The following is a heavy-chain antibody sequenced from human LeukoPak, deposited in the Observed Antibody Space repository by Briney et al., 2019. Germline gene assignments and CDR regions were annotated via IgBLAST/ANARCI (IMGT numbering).Heavy chain of an antibody. V-gene: IGHV3-30*03. J-gene: IGHJ4*02. CDR2: ISYDGSNK. D-gene: IGHD4-17*01. Sequence: PGGSLRLSCAASGFTFGSYWMSWVRQAPGKGLEWVAVISYDGSNKYYADSVKGRFTISRDNSKNTLYLQMNSLRAEDTAVYYCAREHRTVTKDYWGQGTLVTVSS. CDR3: AREHRTVTKDY. CDR1: GFTFGSYW.